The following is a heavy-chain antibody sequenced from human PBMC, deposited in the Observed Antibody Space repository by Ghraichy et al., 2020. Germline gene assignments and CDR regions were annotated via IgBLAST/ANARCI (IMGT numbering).Heavy chain of an antibody. J-gene: IGHJ4*02. Sequence: GGSLRLSCAASGFTFSSYAMSWVRQAPGKGLEWVSAISGSGGSTYYADSVKGRFTISRDNSKNTLYLQMNSLRAEDTAVYYCAKSTDGSRGVITPFDYWGQGTLVTVSS. CDR1: GFTFSSYA. V-gene: IGHV3-23*01. CDR2: ISGSGGST. D-gene: IGHD3-10*01. CDR3: AKSTDGSRGVITPFDY.